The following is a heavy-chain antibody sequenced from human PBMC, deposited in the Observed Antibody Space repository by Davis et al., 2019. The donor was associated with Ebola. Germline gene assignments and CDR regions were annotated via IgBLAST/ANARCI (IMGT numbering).Heavy chain of an antibody. J-gene: IGHJ5*02. CDR3: ARDRGFNWFDP. CDR2: IRYDGSET. D-gene: IGHD3-16*01. V-gene: IGHV3-30*02. Sequence: GGSLRLSCAASGFTFSNYGMHWVRQAPGKGLEWVALIRYDGSETNYVDSVKGRFTISRDNAKNSLYLQMNSLRAEDTAVYYCARDRGFNWFDPWGQGTLVTVSS. CDR1: GFTFSNYG.